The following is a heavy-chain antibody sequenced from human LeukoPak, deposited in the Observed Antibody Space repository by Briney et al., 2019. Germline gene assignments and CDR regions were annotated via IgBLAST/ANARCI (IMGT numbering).Heavy chain of an antibody. CDR2: IYHSGST. J-gene: IGHJ1*01. D-gene: IGHD6-19*01. Sequence: SETLSLTSAVSGGSISSGGYSWSWIRQPPGKGLEWIGYIYHSGSTYYNPSLKSRVTISVDRSKNQFSLKLSSVTAADTAVYYCARGSSGWYGVEYFQHWGQGTLVTVSS. CDR3: ARGSSGWYGVEYFQH. V-gene: IGHV4-30-2*01. CDR1: GGSISSGGYS.